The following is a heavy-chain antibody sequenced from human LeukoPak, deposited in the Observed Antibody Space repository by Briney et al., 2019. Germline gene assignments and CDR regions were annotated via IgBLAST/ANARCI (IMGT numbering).Heavy chain of an antibody. V-gene: IGHV1-18*04. CDR2: ISAYNGNT. Sequence: ASVKVSCKASGYTLTSYGISWVRQAPGQGLEWMGWISAYNGNTNYAQKLQGRVTMTTDTSTSTAYMELRSLRSDDTAVYYRARGQYQLLRRDPAKYYFDYWGQGTLVTVSS. CDR3: ARGQYQLLRRDPAKYYFDY. D-gene: IGHD2-2*01. J-gene: IGHJ4*02. CDR1: GYTLTSYG.